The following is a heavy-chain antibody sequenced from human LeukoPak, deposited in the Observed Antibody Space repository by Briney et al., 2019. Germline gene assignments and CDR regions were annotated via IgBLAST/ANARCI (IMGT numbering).Heavy chain of an antibody. CDR1: GGSISSGGYS. J-gene: IGHJ6*03. V-gene: IGHV4-30-2*01. D-gene: IGHD5-12*01. Sequence: PSETLSLICAVSGGSISSGGYSWSWIRQPPGKGLEWIGNIYHSGSTYYSPSLKSRVTISVDTSKNQFYLKLSSVTAADTAVYYCARDKMDITPTTTYMDVWGKGTTVTVSS. CDR3: ARDKMDITPTTTYMDV. CDR2: IYHSGST.